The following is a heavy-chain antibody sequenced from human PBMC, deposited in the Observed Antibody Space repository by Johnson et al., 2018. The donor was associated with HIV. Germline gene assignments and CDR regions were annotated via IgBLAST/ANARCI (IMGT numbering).Heavy chain of an antibody. Sequence: QVRLVESGGDVVQPGGSLRLSCAASGFSFSSYGMNWVRQAPGKGLEWVSVIYTDGSTYYTDSVQGRFTISRDKSKNTLFLQMNSLRAEDTGVYYCATADRDAFDIWGQGTMVIVSS. J-gene: IGHJ3*02. V-gene: IGHV3-NL1*01. CDR1: GFSFSSYG. CDR2: IYTDGST. CDR3: ATADRDAFDI.